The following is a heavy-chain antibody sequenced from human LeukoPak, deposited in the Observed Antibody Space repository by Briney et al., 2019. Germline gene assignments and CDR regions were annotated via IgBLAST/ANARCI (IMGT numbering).Heavy chain of an antibody. CDR3: AKDMSSSWYETLNWFDP. Sequence: GGSLRLSCAASGFTFSSYGMHWVRQAPGKGLEWVAVISYDGSNKYYADSVKGRFTISRDNSKNTLYLQMNSLRAEDTAVYYCAKDMSSSWYETLNWFDPWGQGTLVTVSS. J-gene: IGHJ5*02. CDR2: ISYDGSNK. CDR1: GFTFSSYG. D-gene: IGHD6-13*01. V-gene: IGHV3-30*18.